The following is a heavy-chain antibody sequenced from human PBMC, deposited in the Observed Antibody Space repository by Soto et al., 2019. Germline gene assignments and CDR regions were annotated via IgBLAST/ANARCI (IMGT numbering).Heavy chain of an antibody. V-gene: IGHV1-69*12. CDR1: GCTFSSYA. J-gene: IGHJ1*01. D-gene: IGHD6-6*01. CDR3: ARDRGIAARPYTEYFQH. CDR2: IIPIFGTA. Sequence: QVQLVQSGAEVKKPGSSVKVSCKASGCTFSSYAISWVRQAPGQGLEWMGGIIPIFGTANYAQKFQGRVTITADESTSPAYMELSSLGSEDTAVYYCARDRGIAARPYTEYFQHWGQGTLVTVSS.